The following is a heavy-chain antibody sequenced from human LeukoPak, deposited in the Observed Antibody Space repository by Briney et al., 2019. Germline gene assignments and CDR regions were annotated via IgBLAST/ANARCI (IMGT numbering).Heavy chain of an antibody. Sequence: PSETLSLTCTVSGGSISSGGYYWSWIRQPPGKGLEWIGYIYHSGSTYYNPSLKSRVTISVDRSKNQFSLKLSSVTAADTAVYYSANTARTAFDIWGQGTMVTVSS. CDR2: IYHSGST. J-gene: IGHJ3*02. CDR3: ANTARTAFDI. V-gene: IGHV4-30-2*01. CDR1: GGSISSGGYY. D-gene: IGHD6-6*01.